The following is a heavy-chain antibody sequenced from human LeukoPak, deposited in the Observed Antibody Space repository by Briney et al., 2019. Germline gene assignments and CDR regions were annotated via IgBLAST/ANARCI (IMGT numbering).Heavy chain of an antibody. D-gene: IGHD2-2*02. J-gene: IGHJ6*03. Sequence: PGGSLRLSCAASEFTFSSNAMSWVRQAPGKGLEWVSSLSGTGGSTYYADSVKGRFTISRDNAKNSLYLQMNSLRAEDTAVYYCAREDIVVVPAAIRNTPDGYYYYMDVWGKGTTVTVSS. CDR2: LSGTGGST. CDR1: EFTFSSNA. CDR3: AREDIVVVPAAIRNTPDGYYYYMDV. V-gene: IGHV3-23*01.